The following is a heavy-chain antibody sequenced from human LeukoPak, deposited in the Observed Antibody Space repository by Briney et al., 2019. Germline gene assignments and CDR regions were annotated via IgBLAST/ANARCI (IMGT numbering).Heavy chain of an antibody. V-gene: IGHV3-53*01. D-gene: IGHD4-11*01. CDR3: ARGGQLTRVEYYFDY. J-gene: IGHJ4*02. Sequence: GGSLGLSCAASGFTFSTYCMHWVRQAPGKGLEWVSGIHGGGSTHYADSVKGRFTLSRDISMNTLYLQMNSLRADDTAVYYCARGGQLTRVEYYFDYWGQGTLVTVSS. CDR2: IHGGGST. CDR1: GFTFSTYC.